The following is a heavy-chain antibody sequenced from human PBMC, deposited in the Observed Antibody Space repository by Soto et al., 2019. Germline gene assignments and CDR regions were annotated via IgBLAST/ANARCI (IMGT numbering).Heavy chain of an antibody. J-gene: IGHJ4*02. CDR3: TADYGDQWGDY. CDR2: IKSKTDGGTT. Sequence: EVQLVESGGGLVKPGGSLRLSCAASGFTFSNAWMSWVRQAPGKGLEWVGRIKSKTDGGTTDYAAPVKGRFTISRDDSKNTLYLQMNSLKTEDTAVYYCTADYGDQWGDYWGQGTLVTVSS. V-gene: IGHV3-15*01. D-gene: IGHD4-17*01. CDR1: GFTFSNAW.